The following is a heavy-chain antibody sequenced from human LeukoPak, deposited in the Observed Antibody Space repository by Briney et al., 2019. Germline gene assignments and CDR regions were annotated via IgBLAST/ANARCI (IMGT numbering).Heavy chain of an antibody. CDR1: GFTFSSYG. J-gene: IGHJ4*02. Sequence: PGRSLRLSCAASGFTFSSYGMQWVRQAPGKGLEWVAVIWYDGSNKYYADSVKGRFTISRDNSKNTLYLQMNSLRAEDTAVYYCARAGPYGDYDFDYWGQGTLVTVSS. D-gene: IGHD4-17*01. CDR2: IWYDGSNK. V-gene: IGHV3-33*01. CDR3: ARAGPYGDYDFDY.